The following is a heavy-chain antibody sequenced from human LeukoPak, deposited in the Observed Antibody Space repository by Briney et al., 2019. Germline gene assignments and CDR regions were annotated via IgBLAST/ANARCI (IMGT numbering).Heavy chain of an antibody. V-gene: IGHV3-74*01. J-gene: IGHJ4*02. Sequence: GGSLRLSCAASGFTFSNYWMHWVRQAPGKGLEWVSRINTDGRTTGYADSVKGRFTISRDNAKNTVFLQMNSLRPEGTAVYYCVRLLDLDYWGQGTLVTVSS. D-gene: IGHD3-3*01. CDR2: INTDGRTT. CDR3: VRLLDLDY. CDR1: GFTFSNYW.